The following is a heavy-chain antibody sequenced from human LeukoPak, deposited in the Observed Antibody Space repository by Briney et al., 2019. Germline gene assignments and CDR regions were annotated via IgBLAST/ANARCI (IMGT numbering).Heavy chain of an antibody. V-gene: IGHV1-18*01. J-gene: IGHJ3*02. Sequence: ASVKVSCKASGYTFTSYGISWVRQATGQGLEWMGWISAYNGNTNYAQKVQGRVTMTTDTSTSTAYMELRSLRSDDTAVYYCARDRWYSRDWNDAVDIWGQGTMVTVSS. CDR3: ARDRWYSRDWNDAVDI. CDR2: ISAYNGNT. D-gene: IGHD6-19*01. CDR1: GYTFTSYG.